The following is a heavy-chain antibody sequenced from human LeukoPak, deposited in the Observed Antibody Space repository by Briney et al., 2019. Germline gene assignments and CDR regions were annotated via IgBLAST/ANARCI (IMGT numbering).Heavy chain of an antibody. CDR3: ARRSEYHWFDP. D-gene: IGHD2-2*01. J-gene: IGHJ5*02. CDR1: GGSISSGGYY. V-gene: IGHV4-31*03. CDR2: IYYSGST. Sequence: SQTLSLTCTVSGGSISSGGYYWSWIRQHPGKGLGWIGYIYYSGSTYYNPSLKSRVTISVDTSRNQFSLRLSSVTAADTAVYYCARRSEYHWFDPWGQGTLVTVSS.